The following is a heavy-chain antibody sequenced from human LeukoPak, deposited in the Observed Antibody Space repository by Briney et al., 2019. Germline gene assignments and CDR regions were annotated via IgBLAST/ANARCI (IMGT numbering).Heavy chain of an antibody. CDR1: GYTFTSYG. J-gene: IGHJ5*02. CDR3: AREGTYYDFWSGYYNWFDP. D-gene: IGHD3-3*01. CDR2: ISAYNGNT. Sequence: ASVKVSCKASGYTFTSYGISWVRQAPGQGLEWMGWISAYNGNTNYAQKLQGRVTMTTDTSTSTAYMELRSLRSDDTAVYYCAREGTYYDFWSGYYNWFDPWGQGTLVIVSS. V-gene: IGHV1-18*01.